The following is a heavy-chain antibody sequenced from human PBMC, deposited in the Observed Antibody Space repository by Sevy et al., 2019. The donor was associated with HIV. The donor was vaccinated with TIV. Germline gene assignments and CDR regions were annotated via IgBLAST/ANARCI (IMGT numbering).Heavy chain of an antibody. J-gene: IGHJ4*02. D-gene: IGHD4-17*01. Sequence: GGSLRLSCAASGFTFSSYAMHWVRQAPGKGREWVAVISYDGSNKYYADSVKDRLTISRDNSKNTLYMQMNSLRAEDTAVYYCASWRTDYGDEGVWGQGTLVTVSS. CDR1: GFTFSSYA. CDR2: ISYDGSNK. V-gene: IGHV3-30-3*01. CDR3: ASWRTDYGDEGV.